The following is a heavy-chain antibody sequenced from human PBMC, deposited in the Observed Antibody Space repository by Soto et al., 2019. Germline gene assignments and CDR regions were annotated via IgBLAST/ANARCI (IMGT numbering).Heavy chain of an antibody. CDR1: GFSFSSHS. V-gene: IGHV3-48*01. D-gene: IGHD2-2*01. J-gene: IGHJ5*02. CDR3: AREYCSSTSCLNWFDP. CDR2: ISSSGSTI. Sequence: GGSLRLSCAASGFSFSSHSMKWVRQAPGKGLEWVSYISSSGSTIYYADSVKGRFTISRDNAKNSLYLQMNSLRAEDTAVYYCAREYCSSTSCLNWFDPWGQGTLVTVSS.